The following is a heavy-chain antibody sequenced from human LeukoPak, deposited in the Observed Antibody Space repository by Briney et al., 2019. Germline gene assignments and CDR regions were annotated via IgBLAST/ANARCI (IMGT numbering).Heavy chain of an antibody. CDR1: GFTFSSYW. Sequence: GGPLRLSCAASGFTFSSYWMHWVRQAPGKGLVWVSRINSDGSSTTYADSVKGRFTISRDNAKNTLYLQMNSLRAEDTAVYYCTRGRVVTNFDYWGQGTLVTVSS. V-gene: IGHV3-74*03. CDR2: INSDGSST. D-gene: IGHD4-23*01. CDR3: TRGRVVTNFDY. J-gene: IGHJ4*02.